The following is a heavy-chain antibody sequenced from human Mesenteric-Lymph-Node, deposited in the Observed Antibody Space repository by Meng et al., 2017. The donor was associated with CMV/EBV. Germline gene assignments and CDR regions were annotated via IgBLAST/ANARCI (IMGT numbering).Heavy chain of an antibody. CDR2: INPNSGGT. D-gene: IGHD2-2*01. V-gene: IGHV1-2*02. CDR1: GYTFTGYY. CDR3: ARGHCSDTRCHQGYWFDP. Sequence: ASVKVSCKASGYTFTGYYMHWVRQAPGQGLEWMGWINPNSGGTNYAQKFQGRVTMTRDTSISTAYMELSRLRSDDTAVYYCARGHCSDTRCHQGYWFDPWGQGTLVTVSS. J-gene: IGHJ5*02.